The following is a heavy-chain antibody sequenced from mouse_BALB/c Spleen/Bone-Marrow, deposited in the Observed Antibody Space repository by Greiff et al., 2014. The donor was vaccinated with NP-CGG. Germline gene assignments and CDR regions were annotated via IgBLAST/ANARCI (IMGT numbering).Heavy chain of an antibody. V-gene: IGHV5-4*02. J-gene: IGHJ4*01. CDR1: GFTFSDYY. Sequence: EVKLVESGGGLVKPGGSLKLSCAASGFTFSDYYMYWVRQTPEKRLEWVATISDGGTYTFYPDSVKGQFTISRDNAKNNLYLQMSSLQSEDTAMYYCTRSGKRYGAMDYWGQGTSVTVSS. D-gene: IGHD2-10*02. CDR3: TRSGKRYGAMDY. CDR2: ISDGGTYT.